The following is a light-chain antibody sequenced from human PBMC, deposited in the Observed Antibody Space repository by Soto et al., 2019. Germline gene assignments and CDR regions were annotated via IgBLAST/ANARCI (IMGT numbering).Light chain of an antibody. CDR3: TSYAGSNTYV. Sequence: QSVLTQPPSASGSPGQSVTISCTGTKNDIGVYDFVSWYQHHPGKAPRLIIYEVVQRPSGVPDRFSGSKSGNTASLTVSGLQAADEADYFCTSYAGSNTYVFGRGTTVTVL. J-gene: IGLJ1*01. CDR1: KNDIGVYDF. CDR2: EVV. V-gene: IGLV2-8*01.